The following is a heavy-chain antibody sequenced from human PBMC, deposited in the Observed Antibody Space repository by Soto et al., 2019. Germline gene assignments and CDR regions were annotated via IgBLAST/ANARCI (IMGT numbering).Heavy chain of an antibody. CDR2: INHSEST. V-gene: IGHV4-34*01. Sequence: QVQLQQWGAGLLKPSETLSLTCAVYGGSFIGYYWSWIRHPPGKGMEWIGEINHSESTNYNPSLRSRVTISVDTSKNQFSLKLSSVTAADTAVYYCARRGYRYGHLNPKRKAIDYWGQGTLVTVSS. J-gene: IGHJ4*02. CDR3: ARRGYRYGHLNPKRKAIDY. CDR1: GGSFIGYY. D-gene: IGHD5-18*01.